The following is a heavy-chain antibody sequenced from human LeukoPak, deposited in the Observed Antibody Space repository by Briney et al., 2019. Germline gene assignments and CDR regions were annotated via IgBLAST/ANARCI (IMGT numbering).Heavy chain of an antibody. Sequence: GGSLRLSCAASGFTVSSNYMSWVRQAPGKGLEWVSVIYSGGSTYYADSVKGRFTISRDNSKNTLYLQMNSLRAEDTAVYYCARYSSGWPYYYYGMDVWGQGTTVTVSS. V-gene: IGHV3-53*01. CDR1: GFTVSSNY. CDR2: IYSGGST. D-gene: IGHD6-19*01. J-gene: IGHJ6*02. CDR3: ARYSSGWPYYYYGMDV.